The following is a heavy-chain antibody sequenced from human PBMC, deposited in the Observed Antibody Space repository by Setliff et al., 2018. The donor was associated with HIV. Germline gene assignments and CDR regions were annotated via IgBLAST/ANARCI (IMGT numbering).Heavy chain of an antibody. CDR2: LYVSGDT. J-gene: IGHJ6*03. CDR3: ALTGHRLLRGYMDV. D-gene: IGHD2-15*01. CDR1: DDPISSYY. Sequence: PSETLSLTCCVTDDPISSYYWSWVRQPAGKGLEWIGRLYVSGDTNYNPSLKSRVTMSLDTSKKHFSLKLRSVTAADTAVYYCALTGHRLLRGYMDVWGKGTTVTVSS. V-gene: IGHV4-4*07.